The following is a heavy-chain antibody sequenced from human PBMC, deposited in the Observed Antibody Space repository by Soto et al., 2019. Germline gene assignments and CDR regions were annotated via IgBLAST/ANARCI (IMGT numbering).Heavy chain of an antibody. CDR1: GFTFSDFW. D-gene: IGHD2-21*01. CDR3: ARGAKGAYDVDV. Sequence: EVQLVESGGGLVQPGGSLRLSCAASGFTFSDFWLHWVRQAPEKGLVWVSRIKSDGGSANYADSLQGRFTIFRDNAKNTGFLQMDSLRAEDTAVYYCARGAKGAYDVDVWGKGTTVTVSS. J-gene: IGHJ6*04. V-gene: IGHV3-74*01. CDR2: IKSDGGSA.